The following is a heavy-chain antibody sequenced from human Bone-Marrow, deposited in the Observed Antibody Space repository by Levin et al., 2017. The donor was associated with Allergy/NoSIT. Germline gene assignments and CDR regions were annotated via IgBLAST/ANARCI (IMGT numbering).Heavy chain of an antibody. J-gene: IGHJ6*02. Sequence: GESLKISCAASGFTFSSYGMHWVRQAPGKGLEWVAVISYDGSNKYYADSVKGRFTISRDNSKNTLYLQMNSLRAEDTAVYYCAKDYDSSGYYYYYYYGMDVWGQGTTVTVSS. CDR2: ISYDGSNK. V-gene: IGHV3-30*18. CDR1: GFTFSSYG. CDR3: AKDYDSSGYYYYYYYGMDV. D-gene: IGHD3-22*01.